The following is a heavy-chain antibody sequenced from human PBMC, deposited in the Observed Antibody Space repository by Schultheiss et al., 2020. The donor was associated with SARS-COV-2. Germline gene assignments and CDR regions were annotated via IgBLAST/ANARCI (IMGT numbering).Heavy chain of an antibody. J-gene: IGHJ3*02. CDR2: IYTSGST. V-gene: IGHV4-4*07. D-gene: IGHD2-2*01. Sequence: SETLSLTCTVSGGSISSYYWSWIWQPAGKGLEWIGRIYTSGSTYYNPSLKSRVTISVDTSKNQFSLKLSYVTAADTAVYYCARPIVVVPAATAFDIWGQGTMVTVSS. CDR3: ARPIVVVPAATAFDI. CDR1: GGSISSYY.